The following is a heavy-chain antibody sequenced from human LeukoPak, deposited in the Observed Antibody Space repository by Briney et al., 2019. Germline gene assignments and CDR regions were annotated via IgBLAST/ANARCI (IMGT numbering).Heavy chain of an antibody. CDR1: GFTFSSYS. Sequence: GGSLRLSCAASGFTFSSYSMNWVRQAPGKGLEWVSSISSSSSYIYYADSVKGRFTISRDNAKNSLYLQMNSLRAEDTAVYYCARDFRYCSSTSCLSPYWGQGTLVTVSS. V-gene: IGHV3-21*01. J-gene: IGHJ4*02. CDR3: ARDFRYCSSTSCLSPY. D-gene: IGHD2-2*01. CDR2: ISSSSSYI.